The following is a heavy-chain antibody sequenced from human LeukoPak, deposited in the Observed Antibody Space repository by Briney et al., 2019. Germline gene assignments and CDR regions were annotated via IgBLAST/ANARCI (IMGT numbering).Heavy chain of an antibody. CDR1: GGSFSGYY. V-gene: IGHV4-34*01. Sequence: SETLSLTCAVYGGSFSGYYWSWIRQPPGKGLEWIGEINHSGSTNYNPSLKSRVTISVDTSKNQFSLKLSSVTAADTAVYYCARDREHSYGSDFGHWGQGILVTVSA. CDR2: INHSGST. CDR3: ARDREHSYGSDFGH. D-gene: IGHD5-18*01. J-gene: IGHJ4*02.